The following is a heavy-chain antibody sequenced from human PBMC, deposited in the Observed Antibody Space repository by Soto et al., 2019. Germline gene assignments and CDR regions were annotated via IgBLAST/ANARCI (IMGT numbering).Heavy chain of an antibody. V-gene: IGHV4-34*01. CDR3: AASIFYYGMDV. CDR1: GGSFIGFY. Sequence: SETLSLTCAMYGGSFIGFYWSGIRQPPGKGLEWIGEINDSGTTKYNPSFQGQVTISADKPITTTYLQWSSLKASDTAIYYCAASIFYYGMDVWGQGTTVTVSS. J-gene: IGHJ6*02. CDR2: INDSGTT.